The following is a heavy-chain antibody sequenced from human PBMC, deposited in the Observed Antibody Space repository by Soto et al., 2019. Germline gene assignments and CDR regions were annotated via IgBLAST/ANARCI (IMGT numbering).Heavy chain of an antibody. D-gene: IGHD3-22*01. Sequence: ELQLVESGGGLVQPGGSLRVSCAASGFIFRSYAFNWIRQAPGKGLEWVSYISVGSGSIFYADSVKGRFTISRDDGKNSLYLQMNTLRGEYTAVYYCVRDDRWAFDIWGQGTMVTVSS. CDR2: ISVGSGSI. V-gene: IGHV3-48*01. CDR1: GFIFRSYA. CDR3: VRDDRWAFDI. J-gene: IGHJ3*02.